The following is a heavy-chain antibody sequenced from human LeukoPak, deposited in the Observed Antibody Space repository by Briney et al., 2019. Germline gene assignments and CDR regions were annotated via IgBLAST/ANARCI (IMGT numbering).Heavy chain of an antibody. Sequence: PGASLRLSCAASGFTFSSYAMSWVRQAPGKGLEWVSAISGSGGSTYYADSVKGRFTISRDNSKNTLYLQMNSLRAEDTAVYYCAKTTDYDSSGFDYCDYCGQGTLVTVSS. V-gene: IGHV3-23*01. CDR2: ISGSGGST. CDR3: AKTTDYDSSGFDYCDY. CDR1: GFTFSSYA. J-gene: IGHJ4*02. D-gene: IGHD3-22*01.